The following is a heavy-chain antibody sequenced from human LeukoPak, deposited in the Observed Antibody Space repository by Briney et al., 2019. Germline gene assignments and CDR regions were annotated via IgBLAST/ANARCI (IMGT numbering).Heavy chain of an antibody. Sequence: SETLSLTCTVSGGSISSYYWSWIRQPPGKGLEWIGYIYYSGSTNYNPSLKSRVTISVDASKNQFSLRLSSVTAADTAVYYCARDRGYSYGYDAFDIWGQGTMVTVSS. CDR3: ARDRGYSYGYDAFDI. D-gene: IGHD5-18*01. V-gene: IGHV4-59*01. CDR2: IYYSGST. J-gene: IGHJ3*02. CDR1: GGSISSYY.